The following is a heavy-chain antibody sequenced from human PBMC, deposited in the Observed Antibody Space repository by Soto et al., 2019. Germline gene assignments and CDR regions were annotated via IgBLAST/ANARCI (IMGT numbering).Heavy chain of an antibody. J-gene: IGHJ4*01. D-gene: IGHD2-21*01. Sequence: GASVEGSCKTSGYVFTSSAINWMRPAPGKGPEWMGWINTGNGDSKYSEKFQDRVTITRDTSETTAYMELSSLRSEDTAVYYCARSKTIVMPGFDHWG. CDR1: GYVFTSSA. CDR2: INTGNGDS. CDR3: ARSKTIVMPGFDH. V-gene: IGHV1-3*04.